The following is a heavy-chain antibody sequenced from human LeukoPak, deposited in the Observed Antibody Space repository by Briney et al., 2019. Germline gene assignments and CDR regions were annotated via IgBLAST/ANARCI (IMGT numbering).Heavy chain of an antibody. Sequence: PGGSLRLSCAASGFTFSDYYMSWIRQAPGKGLEWVSYISSSGSTIYYADSVKGRFTISRDNAKNSLYLQMNSLRAEDTAVYYCARRSNQLLCHGAFDIWGQGTMVTVSS. D-gene: IGHD2-2*01. CDR2: ISSSGSTI. V-gene: IGHV3-11*01. CDR1: GFTFSDYY. CDR3: ARRSNQLLCHGAFDI. J-gene: IGHJ3*02.